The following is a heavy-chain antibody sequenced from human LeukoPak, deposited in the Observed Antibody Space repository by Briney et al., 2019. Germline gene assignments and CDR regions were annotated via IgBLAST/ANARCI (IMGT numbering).Heavy chain of an antibody. CDR2: ISSSGSTI. V-gene: IGHV3-11*04. D-gene: IGHD3-10*01. J-gene: IGHJ3*02. CDR3: ARDFQGSSQLGNAFDI. Sequence: GGSLRLSCAASGFTFSDYYMSWIRQAPGKGLEWVSYISSSGSTIYYADSVKGRFTISRDNAKNSLYLQMNSLRAEDTAVYYCARDFQGSSQLGNAFDIWGQGTMVTVSS. CDR1: GFTFSDYY.